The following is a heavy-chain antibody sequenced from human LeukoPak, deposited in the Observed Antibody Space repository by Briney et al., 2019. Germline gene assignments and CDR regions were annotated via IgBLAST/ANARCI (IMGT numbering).Heavy chain of an antibody. Sequence: GESLKISCQGSGYSFTSYWIGWVRQAPGQGLEWMGWISAYNGNTNYAQKLQGRVTMTTDTSTSTAYMELRSLRSDDTAVYYCATSHANYVWGSYQFDPWGRGTLVTVSS. D-gene: IGHD3-16*02. J-gene: IGHJ5*02. CDR1: GYSFTSYW. V-gene: IGHV1-18*04. CDR2: ISAYNGNT. CDR3: ATSHANYVWGSYQFDP.